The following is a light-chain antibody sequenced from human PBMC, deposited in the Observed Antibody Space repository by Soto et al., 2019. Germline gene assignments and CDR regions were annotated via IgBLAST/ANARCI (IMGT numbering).Light chain of an antibody. CDR1: QSVSGW. CDR3: QQYETFSGT. CDR2: DAS. Sequence: IHMTHSPSPLSASVGDTVTVTCRASQSVSGWLAWYQQKPGEAPKLLIYDASALPRGVPSRFSGSGSGTKFTLTIASLQPDDFATYYCQQYETFSGTFGPGTKVDIK. J-gene: IGKJ1*01. V-gene: IGKV1-5*01.